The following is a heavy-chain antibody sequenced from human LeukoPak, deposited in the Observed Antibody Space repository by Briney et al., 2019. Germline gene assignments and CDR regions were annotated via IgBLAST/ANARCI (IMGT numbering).Heavy chain of an antibody. CDR2: ISWNSGSI. V-gene: IGHV3-9*01. Sequence: PGGSLRLSCAASGFTFDDYAMHWVRQAPGKGLEWVSGISWNSGSICYADSVKGRFTISRDNAKNSLYLQMNSLRAEDTALYYCAKGAAMARGYFNYWGQGTLVTVSS. CDR3: AKGAAMARGYFNY. J-gene: IGHJ4*02. D-gene: IGHD5-18*01. CDR1: GFTFDDYA.